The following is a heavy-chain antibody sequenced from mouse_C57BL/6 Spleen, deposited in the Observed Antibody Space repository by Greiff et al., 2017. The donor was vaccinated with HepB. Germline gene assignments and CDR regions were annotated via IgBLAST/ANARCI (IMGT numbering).Heavy chain of an antibody. CDR3: AGSSGYRAMDY. V-gene: IGHV1-50*01. D-gene: IGHD3-2*02. CDR2: IDPSDSYT. Sequence: QVQLQQPGAELVKPGASVKLSCKASGYTFTSYWMQWVKQRPGQGLEWIGEIDPSDSYTNYNQKFKGKATLTVDTSASTAYMQLSSLTSEDSAVYYCAGSSGYRAMDYWGQGTSVTVSS. CDR1: GYTFTSYW. J-gene: IGHJ4*01.